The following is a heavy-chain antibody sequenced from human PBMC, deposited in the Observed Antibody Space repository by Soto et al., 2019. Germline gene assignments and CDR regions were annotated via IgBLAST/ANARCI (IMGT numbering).Heavy chain of an antibody. CDR1: GFLFSDHY. CDR2: ISSSTI. Sequence: GGSLRLSCAASGFLFSDHYMSWIRQAPGKGPEWISYISSSTIYYADSVRGRFTVSRDNAKNSLHLQMNSLRAEDTAVYYCVGALTYEVPYYSYGMDVWGQGTTVTLSS. J-gene: IGHJ6*02. V-gene: IGHV3-11*04. D-gene: IGHD3-16*01. CDR3: VGALTYEVPYYSYGMDV.